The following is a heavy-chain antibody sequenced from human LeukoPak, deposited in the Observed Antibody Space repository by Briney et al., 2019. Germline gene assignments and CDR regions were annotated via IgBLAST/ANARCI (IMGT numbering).Heavy chain of an antibody. CDR3: ARQIVGATAFDI. D-gene: IGHD1-26*01. V-gene: IGHV5-51*01. CDR1: GYXFTNYW. J-gene: IGHJ3*02. Sequence: GESLKISCNGSGYXFTNYWIGWVRQMPGKGLEWMGIIYPGESDARHSPSFQGQVTISADKSTSTAYLQWSSLKASDTAMYYCARQIVGATAFDIWGQGTMVTVSS. CDR2: IYPGESDA.